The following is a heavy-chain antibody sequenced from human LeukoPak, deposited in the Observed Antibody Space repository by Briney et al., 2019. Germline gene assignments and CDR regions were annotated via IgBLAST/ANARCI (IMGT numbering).Heavy chain of an antibody. CDR2: FDPEDGET. Sequence: RASVKVSCKVSGYTLTELSMHWVRQAPGKGLEWMGGFDPEDGETIYAQKFQGRVTMTEDTSTDTAYMELSTLRSEDTAVYYCAFLDIYDGSGYYKGYFNYWGQGTTVTISS. CDR3: AFLDIYDGSGYYKGYFNY. V-gene: IGHV1-24*01. J-gene: IGHJ4*03. D-gene: IGHD3-22*01. CDR1: GYTLTELS.